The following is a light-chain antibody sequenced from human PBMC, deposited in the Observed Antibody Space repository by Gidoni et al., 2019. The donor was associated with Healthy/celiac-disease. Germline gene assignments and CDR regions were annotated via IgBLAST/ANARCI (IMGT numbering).Light chain of an antibody. CDR1: QSISSY. J-gene: IGKJ4*01. Sequence: DIHMTQSPSSLSASVGDRVTITCRASQSISSYLNWYQQKPEKAPKLLIDAASSLKSGVPSRFSGSGSGTDFTLTISSLQPEDFATYYCQQSYSTPPTFGGGTKVEIK. V-gene: IGKV1-39*01. CDR3: QQSYSTPPT. CDR2: AAS.